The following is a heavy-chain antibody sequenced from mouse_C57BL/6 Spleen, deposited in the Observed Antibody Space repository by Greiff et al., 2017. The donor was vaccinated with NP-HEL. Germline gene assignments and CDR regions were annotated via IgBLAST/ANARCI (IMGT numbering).Heavy chain of an antibody. CDR2: IRNKANGYTT. Sequence: EVQLMESGGGLVQPGGSLSLSCAASGFTFTDYYMSWVRQPPGKALEWLGFIRNKANGYTTEYSASVKGRFTISRDNSQSILYLQMNALRAEDSATYYCARSLITTVVEMDYWGQGTSVTVSS. CDR3: ARSLITTVVEMDY. V-gene: IGHV7-3*01. J-gene: IGHJ4*01. D-gene: IGHD1-1*01. CDR1: GFTFTDYY.